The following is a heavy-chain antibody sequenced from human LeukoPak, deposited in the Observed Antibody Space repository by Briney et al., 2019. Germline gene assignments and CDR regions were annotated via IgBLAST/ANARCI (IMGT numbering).Heavy chain of an antibody. J-gene: IGHJ5*02. CDR1: GYSFTSYW. CDR2: IYPGDSDT. CDR3: ARGRVGATTWFDP. Sequence: GESLKISCKGSGYSFTSYWIGWVRQIPGKGLEWRGIIYPGDSDTRYSPSFQGQVTISADKSISTAYLQWSSLKASDTAMYYCARGRVGATTWFDPWGQGTLVTVSS. V-gene: IGHV5-51*01. D-gene: IGHD1-26*01.